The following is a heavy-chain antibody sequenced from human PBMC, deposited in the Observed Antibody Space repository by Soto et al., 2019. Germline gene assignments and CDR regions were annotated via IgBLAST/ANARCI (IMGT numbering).Heavy chain of an antibody. CDR2: ISGGGGST. Sequence: EVQLLESGGGFVQPGESLRLSGVASGFTFSLSAMSWVRQAPGRGLGWVSSISGGGGSTEYTDSVKGRFTISRDNSKDTVHLQMNSLRAEDTAVYYCAKGPEYDILTGCDYWGQGALVTVSS. D-gene: IGHD3-9*01. J-gene: IGHJ4*02. CDR1: GFTFSLSA. V-gene: IGHV3-23*01. CDR3: AKGPEYDILTGCDY.